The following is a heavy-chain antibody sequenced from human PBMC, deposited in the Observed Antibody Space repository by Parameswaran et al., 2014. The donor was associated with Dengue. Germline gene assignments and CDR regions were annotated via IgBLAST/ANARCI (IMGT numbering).Heavy chain of an antibody. Sequence: WVRQAPGQGLEWMGWINAYNGKTNYAQKLQGRVTMTTDTSTSTADMELRGLRSDDTAVYYCARVNPLIPVTTGLRKGGQFDYWGQGTLVTVSS. V-gene: IGHV1-18*01. D-gene: IGHD4-17*01. J-gene: IGHJ4*02. CDR3: ARVNPLIPVTTGLRKGGQFDY. CDR2: INAYNGKT.